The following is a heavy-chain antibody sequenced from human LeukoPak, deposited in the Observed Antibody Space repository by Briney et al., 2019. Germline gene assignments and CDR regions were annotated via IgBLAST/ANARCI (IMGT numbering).Heavy chain of an antibody. CDR3: TSWGDTTAEYFQR. Sequence: GGSLRLSCVVSGLTFNRCWMNWVRQAPGKGLEWVAHINPDGRDTYYVDSVKGRFTISRDNAQNSMYLQMNSLRVEDTAVYYCTSWGDTTAEYFQRWGQGTLVTVSS. V-gene: IGHV3-7*01. CDR1: GLTFNRCW. CDR2: INPDGRDT. D-gene: IGHD2-21*02. J-gene: IGHJ1*01.